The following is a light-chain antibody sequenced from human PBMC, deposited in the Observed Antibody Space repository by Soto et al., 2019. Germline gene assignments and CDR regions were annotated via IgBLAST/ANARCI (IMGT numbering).Light chain of an antibody. J-gene: IGKJ1*01. V-gene: IGKV1-5*01. CDR1: QNINPW. CDR3: QQYNSYPWT. Sequence: DIQMAQSPSTLSASVGDSVTITCRASQNINPWVAWYQQKPGKAPNILIYDAFTLESGVASRFSGSGSGTEFTLTISSLQPDDLATYYCQQYNSYPWTVGQGTKVDIK. CDR2: DAF.